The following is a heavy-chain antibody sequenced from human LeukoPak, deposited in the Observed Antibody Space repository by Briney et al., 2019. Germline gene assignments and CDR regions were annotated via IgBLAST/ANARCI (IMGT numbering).Heavy chain of an antibody. CDR1: GGSISSYY. D-gene: IGHD4-23*01. J-gene: IGHJ4*02. V-gene: IGHV4-59*08. Sequence: SETLSLTCTVSGGSISSYYWSWIRQPPGKGLEWVGYIYYSGSTNYNPSLKSRVTISVDTSKNQFSLKLSSVTAADTAVYYCARQVPTEVTAFDYWGQGTLVTVSS. CDR3: ARQVPTEVTAFDY. CDR2: IYYSGST.